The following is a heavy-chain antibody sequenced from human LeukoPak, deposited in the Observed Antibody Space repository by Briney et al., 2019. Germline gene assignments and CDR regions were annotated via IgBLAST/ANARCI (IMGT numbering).Heavy chain of an antibody. CDR1: GFIFSGYG. CDR3: AKDGGELLNYFDY. D-gene: IGHD1-26*01. J-gene: IGHJ4*02. Sequence: GGSLRLSCAASGFIFSGYGMYWVRQAPGKGLEWVAFIRYGGTDKYYADSVKGRFTISRDNSKNSLYLQMNSLRTEDTALYYCAKDGGELLNYFDYWGQGTLVTVSS. V-gene: IGHV3-30*02. CDR2: IRYGGTDK.